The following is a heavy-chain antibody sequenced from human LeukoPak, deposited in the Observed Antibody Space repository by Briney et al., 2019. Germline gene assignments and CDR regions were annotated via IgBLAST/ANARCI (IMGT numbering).Heavy chain of an antibody. CDR2: IYYRGST. J-gene: IGHJ5*02. CDR3: AKATVGKWFDP. D-gene: IGHD4-23*01. V-gene: IGHV4-39*06. CDR1: GGSISRSNYY. Sequence: SETLSLTCTVSGGSISRSNYYWGWIRQPPGKGLEWIGSIYYRGSTYYNPSLKSRVTISVDTSKNQFALKLSSVTAADTAVYYCAKATVGKWFDPWGQGTLVTVSS.